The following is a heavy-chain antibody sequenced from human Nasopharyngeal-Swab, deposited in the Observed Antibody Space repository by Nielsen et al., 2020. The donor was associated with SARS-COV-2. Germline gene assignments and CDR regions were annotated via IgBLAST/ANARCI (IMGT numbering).Heavy chain of an antibody. CDR3: ATTGYHHYYYYMDV. CDR2: FDPEDGET. Sequence: WVRQAPGQGLEWMGGFDPEDGETIYAQKFQGRVTMTEDTSTDTAYMGLSSLRSEDTAVYYCATTGYHHYYYYMDVWGKGTTVTVSS. D-gene: IGHD5-12*01. V-gene: IGHV1-24*01. J-gene: IGHJ6*03.